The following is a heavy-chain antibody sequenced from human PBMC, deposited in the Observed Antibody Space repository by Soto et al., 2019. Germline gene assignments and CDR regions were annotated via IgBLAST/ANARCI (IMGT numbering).Heavy chain of an antibody. CDR1: GGSISSYY. CDR3: ARDMGDFWSGYYTGFDY. D-gene: IGHD3-3*01. V-gene: IGHV4-59*12. J-gene: IGHJ4*02. Sequence: SETLSLTCTVSGGSISSYYWSWIRQPPGKGLEWIGHIYYSGSTNYNPSLKSRVTISVDKSKNQFSLKLSSVTAADTAVYYCARDMGDFWSGYYTGFDYWGQGTLVTVSS. CDR2: IYYSGST.